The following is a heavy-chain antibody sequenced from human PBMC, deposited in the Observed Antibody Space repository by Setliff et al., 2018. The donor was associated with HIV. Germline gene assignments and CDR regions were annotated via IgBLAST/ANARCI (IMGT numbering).Heavy chain of an antibody. D-gene: IGHD6-13*01. CDR1: GFTFSSYW. V-gene: IGHV3-7*03. J-gene: IGHJ3*02. CDR3: ARDLVWPYSSRWYDAFDI. CDR2: IKQDGSEK. Sequence: PGGSLRLSCAASGFTFSSYWMSWVRQAPGKGLEWVANIKQDGSEKYYVDSVKGRFTTSRDNAKNSLYLQMNSLRAEDTAVYYCARDLVWPYSSRWYDAFDIWGQGTMVTVSS.